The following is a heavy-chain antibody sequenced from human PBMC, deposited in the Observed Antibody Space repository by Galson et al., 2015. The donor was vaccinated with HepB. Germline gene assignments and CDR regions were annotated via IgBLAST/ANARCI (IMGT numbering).Heavy chain of an antibody. CDR2: ISSSSSTI. CDR3: ARGYSCSGWTPCVGY. Sequence: SLRLSCAASGFTFSSYSMNWVRQAPGKGLEWVSYISSSSSTIYYADSVKGRLTISRDNSKNTLYLQMNSLRAEDTAVYYCARGYSCSGWTPCVGYWGQGTLVTVSS. V-gene: IGHV3-48*01. J-gene: IGHJ4*02. D-gene: IGHD6-19*01. CDR1: GFTFSSYS.